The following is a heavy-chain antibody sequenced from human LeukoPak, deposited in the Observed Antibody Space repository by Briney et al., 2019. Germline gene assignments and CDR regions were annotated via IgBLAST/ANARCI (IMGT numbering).Heavy chain of an antibody. D-gene: IGHD3-22*01. CDR2: NYYSGST. Sequence: SETLSLTCTASGGSISSSSYYWGWIRQPPGKGLEWIGSNYYSGSTYYNPSLKSRVTISVDTSKNQFSLKLSSVTAADTAVYYCARHNPRYYYDSSGYPDYWGQGTLVTVSS. CDR1: GGSISSSSYY. CDR3: ARHNPRYYYDSSGYPDY. J-gene: IGHJ4*02. V-gene: IGHV4-39*01.